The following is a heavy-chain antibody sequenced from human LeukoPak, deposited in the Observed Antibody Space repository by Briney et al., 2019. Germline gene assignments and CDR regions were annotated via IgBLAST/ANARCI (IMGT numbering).Heavy chain of an antibody. CDR1: GFTFSSYA. J-gene: IGHJ6*04. V-gene: IGHV3-64D*06. Sequence: GGSLRLSCSASGFTFSSYAMHWVRQAPGKGLEYVSAISSNGGSTHYADSVKGRFTISRDNSKNTLYLQMSSLRAEDTAVYYCVKDPGRDYYYYGMDVWGKGTTLTVSS. D-gene: IGHD2-15*01. CDR3: VKDPGRDYYYYGMDV. CDR2: ISSNGGST.